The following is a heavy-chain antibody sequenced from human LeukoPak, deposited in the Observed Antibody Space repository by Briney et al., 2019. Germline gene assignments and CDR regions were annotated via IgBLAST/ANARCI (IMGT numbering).Heavy chain of an antibody. Sequence: SETLSLTCTVSGGSISSSNYYWGWIRQPPGEGLEWIGSIYYTGSTYYNPSLKSRITISVDTSKNQFSLKLSSVTAADTAVYYCARRSQGEAFDIWGQGTMVTVSS. CDR3: ARRSQGEAFDI. CDR2: IYYTGST. J-gene: IGHJ3*02. D-gene: IGHD3-10*01. V-gene: IGHV4-39*07. CDR1: GGSISSSNYY.